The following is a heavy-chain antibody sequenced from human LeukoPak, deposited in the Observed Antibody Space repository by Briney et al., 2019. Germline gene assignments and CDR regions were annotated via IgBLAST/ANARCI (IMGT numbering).Heavy chain of an antibody. Sequence: GGSLRLSCAASGFTFSSYSMNWVRQAPGKGLEWVSSISSSSSYIYYADSVKGRFTISRDNAKNSLYLQMNSLRAEDTAVYYCAKTYYYDSSGYFDYYYYYGMDVWGQGTTVTVSS. V-gene: IGHV3-21*04. CDR3: AKTYYYDSSGYFDYYYYYGMDV. CDR1: GFTFSSYS. D-gene: IGHD3-22*01. J-gene: IGHJ6*02. CDR2: ISSSSSYI.